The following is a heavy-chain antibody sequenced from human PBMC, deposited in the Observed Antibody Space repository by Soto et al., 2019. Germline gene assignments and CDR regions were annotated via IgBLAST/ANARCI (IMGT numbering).Heavy chain of an antibody. V-gene: IGHV1-8*01. Sequence: QVQLVQSGAEVKKPGAAVKVSCKASGYNFNNYDINWVRQATGQGLEWMGWMNPNSGKTGYAQKFPGRLTMTRNTSRSTAYMELSSLRSEDTAVYYCASGKRYTNDFWGQGTLVTVSS. J-gene: IGHJ4*02. CDR3: ASGKRYTNDF. CDR2: MNPNSGKT. CDR1: GYNFNNYD. D-gene: IGHD1-20*01.